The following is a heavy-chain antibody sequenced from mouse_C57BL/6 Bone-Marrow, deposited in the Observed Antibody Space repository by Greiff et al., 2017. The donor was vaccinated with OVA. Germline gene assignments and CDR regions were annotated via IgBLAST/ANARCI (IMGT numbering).Heavy chain of an antibody. V-gene: IGHV5-12*01. D-gene: IGHD3-3*01. CDR3: ARHGDSWFAY. CDR2: ISNGGGST. Sequence: DVKLVESGGGLVQPGGSLKLSCAASGFTFSDYYMYWVRQTPEKRLEWVAYISNGGGSTYYPDTVKGRFTISRDNAKNTLYLQMSRLKSEDTAMYYCARHGDSWFAYWGQGTLVTVSA. CDR1: GFTFSDYY. J-gene: IGHJ3*01.